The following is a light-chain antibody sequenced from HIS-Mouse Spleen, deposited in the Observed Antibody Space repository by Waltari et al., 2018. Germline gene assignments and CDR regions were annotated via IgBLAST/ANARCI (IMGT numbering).Light chain of an antibody. CDR3: CSYAGSSTLV. CDR1: SSDVGSYNL. V-gene: IGLV2-23*01. Sequence: QSALTQPASVSGSPGQSITIPCTGPSSDVGSYNLVSWYQQHPGKTPNLMIYEGSKRPSGVSNRFSGSKSGNTASLTISGLQAEDEADYYCCSYAGSSTLVFGGGTKLTVL. CDR2: EGS. J-gene: IGLJ2*01.